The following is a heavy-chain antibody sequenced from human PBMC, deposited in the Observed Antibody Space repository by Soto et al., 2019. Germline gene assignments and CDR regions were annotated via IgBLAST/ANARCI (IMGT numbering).Heavy chain of an antibody. CDR3: ARDGDGYNY. CDR2: TYSSGGT. V-gene: IGHV4-61*08. J-gene: IGHJ4*02. CDR1: AGSVSRGGYS. Sequence: QVQLQESGPGLLKPWETLSLPGTFSAGSVSRGGYSWSWFRQPPGRGLEWIGYTYSSGGTSYNPSLKSRVTISVDTSKNQFSLKLSSVTAADTAVYYCARDGDGYNYWGQGTLVTVSS. D-gene: IGHD5-12*01.